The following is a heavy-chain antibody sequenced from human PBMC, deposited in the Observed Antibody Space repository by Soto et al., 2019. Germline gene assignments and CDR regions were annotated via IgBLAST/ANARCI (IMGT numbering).Heavy chain of an antibody. CDR3: ARGKDIVLVPAAMDDYYYYYGMDV. D-gene: IGHD2-2*01. J-gene: IGHJ6*02. CDR1: GYTFIRYG. CDR2: INPNSGGT. Sequence: GASVKVSCKASGYTFIRYGITWVRQAPGQGLEWMGWINPNSGGTNYAQKFQGWVTMTRDTSISTAYMELSRLRSDDTAVYYCARGKDIVLVPAAMDDYYYYYGMDVWGQGTTVTVSS. V-gene: IGHV1-2*04.